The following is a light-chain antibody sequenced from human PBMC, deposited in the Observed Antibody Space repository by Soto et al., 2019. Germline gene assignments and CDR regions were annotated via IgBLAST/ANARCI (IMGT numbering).Light chain of an antibody. V-gene: IGLV2-14*01. Sequence: QSVLTQPASVSGSPGQSITISCTGTSSDVGAYNYVSWYQQHPGKAPKLMIYDVRKRPSGISNRFSGSKSGNTASLTISGLQAEDESDYFCSSYTSSSTPYYVFGTGTKVTVX. J-gene: IGLJ1*01. CDR2: DVR. CDR3: SSYTSSSTPYYV. CDR1: SSDVGAYNY.